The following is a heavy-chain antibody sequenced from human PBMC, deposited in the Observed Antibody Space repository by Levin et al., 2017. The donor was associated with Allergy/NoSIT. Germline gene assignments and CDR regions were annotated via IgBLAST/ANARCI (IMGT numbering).Heavy chain of an antibody. CDR3: AGMKRNILQAFGI. CDR2: ISSSSSSI. J-gene: IGHJ3*02. Sequence: GESLKISCVASGVAFSSYSMNWVRQAPGKGLEWISYISSSSSSIDYADSVKGRFTISRDNAKNSLFLQMNSLRDEDTAVYFFAGMKRNILQAFGIWGQGTMVTVSS. CDR1: GVAFSSYS. D-gene: IGHD2/OR15-2a*01. V-gene: IGHV3-48*02.